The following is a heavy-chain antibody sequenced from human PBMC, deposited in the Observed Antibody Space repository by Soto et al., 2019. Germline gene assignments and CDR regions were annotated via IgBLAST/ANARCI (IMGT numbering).Heavy chain of an antibody. CDR1: GGSLSGYY. J-gene: IGHJ6*03. V-gene: IGHV4-34*01. Sequence: QVPLEQRGAGLLNPSETLSLTCADYGGSLSGYYWSWVRQSPGKGLEWIGEINHSGIANYNPSLKSRVTISADASKPQFSLRLTSVTAADSATYYCASYHFLDLWTGSRHYMDVWSRGTPVTVSS. CDR3: ASYHFLDLWTGSRHYMDV. CDR2: INHSGIA. D-gene: IGHD3-9*01.